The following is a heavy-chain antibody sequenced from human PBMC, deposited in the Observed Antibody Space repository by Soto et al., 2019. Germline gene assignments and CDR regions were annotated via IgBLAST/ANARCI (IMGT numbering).Heavy chain of an antibody. Sequence: EVQLLESGGGLVQPGGSLKLSCAASGFTFSSYAMTWVRQAPGKGLEWVSGISSAGRTNYAESVKGRFTISRDNSKNTLYLQMNSLRDEDTAVYYCAKVNLFVGATIFCMDVWGQGTTVTVSS. CDR3: AKVNLFVGATIFCMDV. D-gene: IGHD1-26*01. V-gene: IGHV3-23*01. CDR1: GFTFSSYA. J-gene: IGHJ6*02. CDR2: ISSAGRT.